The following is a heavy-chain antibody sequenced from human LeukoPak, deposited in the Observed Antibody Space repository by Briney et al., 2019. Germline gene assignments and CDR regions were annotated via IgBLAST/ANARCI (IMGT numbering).Heavy chain of an antibody. CDR2: INPKSGGT. Sequence: ASVKVSCKTSGYTFIDYYIHWVRQAPGQGLEWMGWINPKSGGTNYAQTLQGRVTMTRNTSISTAYMELSSLRSEDTAVYYCARASNYYGSGSYSFWGQGTLVTVSS. CDR3: ARASNYYGSGSYSF. V-gene: IGHV1-2*02. J-gene: IGHJ4*02. D-gene: IGHD3-10*01. CDR1: GYTFIDYY.